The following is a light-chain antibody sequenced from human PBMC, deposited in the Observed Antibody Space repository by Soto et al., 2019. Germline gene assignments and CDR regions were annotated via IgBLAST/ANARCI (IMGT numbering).Light chain of an antibody. CDR2: SNN. CDR1: SSNIGSNT. CDR3: AAWDDSLNGYV. V-gene: IGLV1-44*01. J-gene: IGLJ1*01. Sequence: QSVLTQPPSASGTPGRRVTISCSGSSSNIGSNTVNWYQQLPGTAPKLLIYSNNQRPSRVPDRFSGSKSGTSASLAISGLQSEDEADYYCAAWDDSLNGYVFGTGTKVTVL.